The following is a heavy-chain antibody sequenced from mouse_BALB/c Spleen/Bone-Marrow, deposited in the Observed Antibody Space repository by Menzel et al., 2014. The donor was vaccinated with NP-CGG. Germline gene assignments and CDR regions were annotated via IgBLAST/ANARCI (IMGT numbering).Heavy chain of an antibody. J-gene: IGHJ3*01. CDR1: GFSLTGYG. Sequence: VKLMESGPGLVAPSQSLSITCTVSGFSLTGYGVNWVRPPPGKGLEWLGMIWGDGSTDYNSALKSRLSISKDNSRSQVFLKMNSLQTDDTARYYCATDGYFAYWGQGTLVTVSA. CDR2: IWGDGST. CDR3: ATDGYFAY. D-gene: IGHD2-3*01. V-gene: IGHV2-6-7*01.